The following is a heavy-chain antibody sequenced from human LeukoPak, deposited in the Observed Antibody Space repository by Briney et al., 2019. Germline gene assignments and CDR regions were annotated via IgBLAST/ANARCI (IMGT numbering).Heavy chain of an antibody. CDR2: IYSGGST. J-gene: IGHJ5*02. V-gene: IGHV3-66*04. Sequence: PGGSLRLPCAASGFTFSSYAMSWVRQAPGKGLEWVSVIYSGGSTYYADSVKGRFSISRDNSIDTLYLQMSRLRVEDTAVYYCAGHDWFDPWGQGTLVTVSS. CDR3: AGHDWFDP. CDR1: GFTFSSYA.